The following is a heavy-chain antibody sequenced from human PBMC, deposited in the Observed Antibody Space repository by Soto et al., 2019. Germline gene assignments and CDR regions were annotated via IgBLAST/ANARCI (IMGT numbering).Heavy chain of an antibody. D-gene: IGHD3-3*01. J-gene: IGHJ5*02. Sequence: SETLSLTCAVSGYSISSGYYWGWIRQPPGKGLEWIGSIYHSGSTYYNPSLKSRVTISVDTSKDQFSLKLSSVTAADTAVYYCARGKSGITIFGVASYNWFDPWGQGTLVTVSS. CDR3: ARGKSGITIFGVASYNWFDP. CDR1: GYSISSGYY. CDR2: IYHSGST. V-gene: IGHV4-38-2*01.